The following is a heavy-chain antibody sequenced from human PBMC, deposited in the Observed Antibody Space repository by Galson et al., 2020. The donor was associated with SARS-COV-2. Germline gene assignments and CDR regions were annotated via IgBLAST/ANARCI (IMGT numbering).Heavy chain of an antibody. V-gene: IGHV4-34*01. Sequence: SETLSLTCAVYGGSLSGYYWSWIRQPPGKGLEWIGEINHSGSTNYNPSLKSRVTISVDTSKNQFSLKLSSVTAADTAVYYCVRDSSWGVYYYYGMDVWGQGTTVTVSS. D-gene: IGHD3-22*01. J-gene: IGHJ6*02. CDR2: INHSGST. CDR3: VRDSSWGVYYYYGMDV. CDR1: GGSLSGYY.